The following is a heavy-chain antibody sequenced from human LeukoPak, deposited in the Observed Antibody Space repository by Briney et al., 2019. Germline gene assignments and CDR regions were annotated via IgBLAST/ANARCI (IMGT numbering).Heavy chain of an antibody. V-gene: IGHV3-74*01. CDR3: ARGQFRLSDYDSSAFDY. D-gene: IGHD3-22*01. J-gene: IGHJ4*02. CDR1: GFTFSSYW. CDR2: INSDGSST. Sequence: GGSLRLSCAASGFTFSSYWMHWVRQAPGKGLVGVSRINSDGSSTSYADSVKGRFTISRDNAKNTLYLQINSLRAEDTAVYYCARGQFRLSDYDSSAFDYWGQGTLVTVSS.